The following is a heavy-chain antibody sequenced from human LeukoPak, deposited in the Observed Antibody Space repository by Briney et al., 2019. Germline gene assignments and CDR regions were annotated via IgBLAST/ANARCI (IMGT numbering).Heavy chain of an antibody. J-gene: IGHJ4*02. D-gene: IGHD3-10*01. CDR2: INHSGST. CDR1: GGSFSGYY. V-gene: IGHV4-34*01. CDR3: ARSSIWFGELRPFDY. Sequence: SETLSLTCAVYGGSFSGYYWSWIRQPPGKGLEWIGEINHSGSTNYNPSLKSRVTISVDTSKNQFSLKLSSVTAADTAVYYCARSSIWFGELRPFDYWGQGTLVTVSS.